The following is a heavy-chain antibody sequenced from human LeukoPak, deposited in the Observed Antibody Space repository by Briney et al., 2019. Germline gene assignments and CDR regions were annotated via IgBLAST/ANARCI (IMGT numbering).Heavy chain of an antibody. CDR3: ARDLGSSTTMIVIWSEGGFDY. J-gene: IGHJ4*02. D-gene: IGHD3-22*01. Sequence: GGSLRLSCAASGFTFSSYSMNWVRQAPGKGLEWVSSISSSSSYIYYADSVKGRFTISRDNTKNSLYLQMNSLRAEDTAVYYCARDLGSSTTMIVIWSEGGFDYWGQGTLVTVSS. V-gene: IGHV3-21*01. CDR2: ISSSSSYI. CDR1: GFTFSSYS.